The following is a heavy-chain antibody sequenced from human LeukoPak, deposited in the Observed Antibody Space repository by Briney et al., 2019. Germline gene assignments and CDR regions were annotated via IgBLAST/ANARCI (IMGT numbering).Heavy chain of an antibody. CDR1: GGSISSYY. Sequence: SETLSLTCTASGGSISSYYWSWIRQPAGKGLEWIGRIYTSGSTNYNPSLKSRVTMSVDTSKNQFSLKLSSVTAADTAVYYCARDLSDYYNYRNDAFDIWGQGTMVTVSS. D-gene: IGHD4-11*01. V-gene: IGHV4-4*07. CDR3: ARDLSDYYNYRNDAFDI. CDR2: IYTSGST. J-gene: IGHJ3*02.